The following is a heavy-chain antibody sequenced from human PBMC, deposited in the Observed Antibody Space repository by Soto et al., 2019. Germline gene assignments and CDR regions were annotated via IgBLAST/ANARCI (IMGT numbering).Heavy chain of an antibody. CDR3: ARESSSDYYYGMDV. CDR1: GGSISSYY. J-gene: IGHJ6*02. D-gene: IGHD2-2*01. CDR2: IYYSGST. Sequence: SETLSLTCTVSGGSISSYYWSWIRQPPGKGLEWIGYIYYSGSTNYNPSLKSRVTISVDTSKNQFSLKLSSVTAADTAVYYCARESSSDYYYGMDVWRQGTTVTVSS. V-gene: IGHV4-59*01.